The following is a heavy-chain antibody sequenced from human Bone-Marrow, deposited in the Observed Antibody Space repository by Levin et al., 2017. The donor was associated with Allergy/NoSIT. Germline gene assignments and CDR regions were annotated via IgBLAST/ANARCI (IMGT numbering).Heavy chain of an antibody. D-gene: IGHD3-22*01. CDR1: GGSISSYY. J-gene: IGHJ4*02. CDR2: IYYSGST. V-gene: IGHV4-59*01. Sequence: SETLSLTCTVSGGSISSYYWSWIRQPPGKGLEWIGYIYYSGSTNYNPSLKSRVTISVDTSKNQFSLKLSSVTAADTAVYYCARVRGNYYDSSGFYNWGQGTLVTVSS. CDR3: ARVRGNYYDSSGFYN.